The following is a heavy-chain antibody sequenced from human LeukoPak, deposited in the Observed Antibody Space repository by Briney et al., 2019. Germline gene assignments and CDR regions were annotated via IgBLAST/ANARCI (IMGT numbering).Heavy chain of an antibody. CDR3: TRGVSGYDYYNSCYYLDF. Sequence: PGGSLRLSCTASGFTFSSYAMHWVRQAPGKGLEWVTITSYDANNKHYADSVKGRFAISRDNSKNTLYLQMNSLRAEDPALYYCTRGVSGYDYYNSCYYLDFWGQGTLVTVSS. D-gene: IGHD3-22*01. V-gene: IGHV3-30*09. CDR2: TSYDANNK. CDR1: GFTFSSYA. J-gene: IGHJ4*02.